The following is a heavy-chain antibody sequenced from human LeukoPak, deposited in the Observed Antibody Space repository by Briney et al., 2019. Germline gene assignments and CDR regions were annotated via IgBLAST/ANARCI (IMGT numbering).Heavy chain of an antibody. J-gene: IGHJ4*02. CDR1: GFTFGHFY. CDR3: ARQKEVWPH. D-gene: IGHD3-16*01. CDR2: IKYDGSET. V-gene: IGHV3-7*01. Sequence: GGSLRLSCAASGFTFGHFYMNWIRQAPGKGLEWVANIKYDGSETDYVESVKGRFTISRDNAKNSLYLQMNSLSVEDTGVYYCARQKEVWPHWGQGTLVTVSS.